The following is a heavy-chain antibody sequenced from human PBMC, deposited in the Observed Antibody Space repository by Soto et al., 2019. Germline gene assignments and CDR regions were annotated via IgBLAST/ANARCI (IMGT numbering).Heavy chain of an antibody. CDR3: VHSLCGGDCLQSYSPHFYYGLDV. D-gene: IGHD2-21*02. Sequence: QITLKESGPTLVKPTQTLTLTCTFSGFSLNTGGLGVGWIRQPPGKALEWLALIYWAYDKRYNPSLKSRLTITRDTSQNQVVLTMTNMDPVDAGTYYCVHSLCGGDCLQSYSPHFYYGLDVWGPGTPVTVSS. CDR2: IYWAYDK. J-gene: IGHJ6*02. CDR1: GFSLNTGGLG. V-gene: IGHV2-5*02.